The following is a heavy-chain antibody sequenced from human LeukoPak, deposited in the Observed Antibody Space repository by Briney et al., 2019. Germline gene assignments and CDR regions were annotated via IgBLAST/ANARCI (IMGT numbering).Heavy chain of an antibody. D-gene: IGHD3-16*01. CDR2: IYYSGST. CDR3: ARGLGEFIQNWFDP. CDR1: GGSISSSSYY. J-gene: IGHJ5*02. Sequence: PSETLSLTCTVSGGSISSSSYYWGWIRQPPGKGLEWIGSIYYSGSTYYNPSLKSRVTISVDTSKNQFSLKLSSVTAADTAVYYCARGLGEFIQNWFDPWGQGTLVTVSS. V-gene: IGHV4-39*07.